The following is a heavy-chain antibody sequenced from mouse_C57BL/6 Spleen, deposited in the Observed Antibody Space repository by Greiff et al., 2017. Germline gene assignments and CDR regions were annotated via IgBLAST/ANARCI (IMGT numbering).Heavy chain of an antibody. CDR1: GFTFSNYW. Sequence: EVHLVESGGGLVQPGGSMKLSCVASGFTFSNYWMNWVRQSPEKGLEWVAQIRLKSDNYATHYAESVKGRFTISRDDSKSSVYLQMNNLRAEDTGIYYCTGLYYYGNALDYWGQGTTLTVSS. V-gene: IGHV6-3*01. CDR3: TGLYYYGNALDY. D-gene: IGHD1-1*01. CDR2: IRLKSDNYAT. J-gene: IGHJ2*01.